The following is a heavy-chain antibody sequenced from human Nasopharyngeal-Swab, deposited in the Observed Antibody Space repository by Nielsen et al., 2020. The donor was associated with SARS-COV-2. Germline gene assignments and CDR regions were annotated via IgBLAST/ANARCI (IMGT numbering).Heavy chain of an antibody. Sequence: SETLSLTCTVSGYSISSGYYWGWIRQPPGKGLEWIGSIYHSGSTYYNPSLKSRVTISVDTSKNQFSLKLSPVTAADTVVYYCARDQTVGAYDYWGQGTLVTVSS. CDR2: IYHSGST. CDR1: GYSISSGYY. D-gene: IGHD1-26*01. V-gene: IGHV4-38-2*02. J-gene: IGHJ4*02. CDR3: ARDQTVGAYDY.